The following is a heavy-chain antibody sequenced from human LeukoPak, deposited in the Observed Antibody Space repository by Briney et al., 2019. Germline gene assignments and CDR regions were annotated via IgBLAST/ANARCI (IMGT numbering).Heavy chain of an antibody. D-gene: IGHD3-9*01. CDR2: IYSGGST. CDR1: GFTVSSNY. CDR3: ARADVLRYFDWSNGAFDI. V-gene: IGHV3-66*02. Sequence: GGSLRLSCAASGFTVSSNYMSWVRQAPGKGLEWVSVIYSGGSTYYADSVKGRFTISRDHSKNTLYLQMNSLRAEDTAVYYCARADVLRYFDWSNGAFDIWGQGTMVTVSS. J-gene: IGHJ3*02.